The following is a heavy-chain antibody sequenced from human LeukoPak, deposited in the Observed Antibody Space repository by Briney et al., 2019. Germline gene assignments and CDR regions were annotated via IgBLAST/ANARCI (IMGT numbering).Heavy chain of an antibody. V-gene: IGHV3-30*14. Sequence: GRSLRLSCAASGFTFSSYAMHWVRQAPGKGLEWVAVISYDGSNKYYADSVKGRFTISRDNSKKTLYLQMGSLRAEHMAVYYCPRDLARGPWGQGTLVTVSS. J-gene: IGHJ5*02. CDR2: ISYDGSNK. CDR1: GFTFSSYA. CDR3: PRDLARGP.